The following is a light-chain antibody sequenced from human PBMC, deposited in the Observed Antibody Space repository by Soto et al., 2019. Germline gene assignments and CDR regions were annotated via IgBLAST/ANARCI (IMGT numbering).Light chain of an antibody. CDR1: QSVSSN. V-gene: IGKV3-15*01. CDR2: GAS. Sequence: EIVMTQSPATLSVFPGERATLSCRASQSVSSNLAWYQQKPGQAPRLLIYGASTRATGIPARFSGSVSGTEFTLTISSLQSEDFAVYYCQQYNDWPRTFGQGTKVEIK. J-gene: IGKJ1*01. CDR3: QQYNDWPRT.